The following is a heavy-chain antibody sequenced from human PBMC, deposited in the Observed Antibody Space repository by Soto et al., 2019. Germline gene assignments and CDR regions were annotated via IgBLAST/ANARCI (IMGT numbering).Heavy chain of an antibody. V-gene: IGHV1-3*01. D-gene: IGHD6-13*01. Sequence: ASVKVSCKASGYTFTSYAMHWVRQAPGQRLEWMGWINAGNGNTKYSQKFQGRVTITRDTSESTAYMELSSLRSEDTAVYYCAREAYSSSWYSYNWFDPWGQGTLVTVSS. CDR1: GYTFTSYA. J-gene: IGHJ5*02. CDR2: INAGNGNT. CDR3: AREAYSSSWYSYNWFDP.